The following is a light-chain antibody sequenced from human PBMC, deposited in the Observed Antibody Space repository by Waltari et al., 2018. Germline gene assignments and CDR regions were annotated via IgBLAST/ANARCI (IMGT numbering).Light chain of an antibody. Sequence: VILTQSPATLSLSPGERATLSCRATQSVTNYLAWYQQKPGQAPRLLIYGASSRATGTPDRFSGSGSGTEFTLTISSLEPEDFAVYYCQKYSSSPHSFGQGTKVEIK. V-gene: IGKV3-20*01. J-gene: IGKJ2*03. CDR2: GAS. CDR3: QKYSSSPHS. CDR1: QSVTNY.